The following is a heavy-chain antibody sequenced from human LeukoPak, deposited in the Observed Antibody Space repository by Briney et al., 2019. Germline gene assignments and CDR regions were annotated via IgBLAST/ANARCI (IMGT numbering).Heavy chain of an antibody. V-gene: IGHV4-34*01. CDR2: INHSGST. J-gene: IGHJ4*02. CDR1: GVSFSGYY. CDR3: ARTRWLQSLFDY. D-gene: IGHD5-24*01. Sequence: SSETLSLTCVVYGVSFSGYYWSWIRQPPGKGLEWIGEINHSGSTNYNPSLKGRVTISVDTSKNQFSLKLRSVTAADTAVYYCARTRWLQSLFDYWGQGTLVTVSS.